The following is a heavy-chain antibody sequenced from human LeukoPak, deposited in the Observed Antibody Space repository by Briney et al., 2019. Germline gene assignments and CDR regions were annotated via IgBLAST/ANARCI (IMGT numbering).Heavy chain of an antibody. V-gene: IGHV4-34*01. D-gene: IGHD3-10*01. Sequence: SETLSLTCAVYGGSFSGYYWSWIRQPPGKGLEWIGEINHSGSTNYNPSLKSRVTISVDTSKNQFSLKLSSVTAADTAVYYCARQGSGSALSWFDPWGQGTLVTVSS. CDR3: ARQGSGSALSWFDP. CDR1: GGSFSGYY. CDR2: INHSGST. J-gene: IGHJ5*02.